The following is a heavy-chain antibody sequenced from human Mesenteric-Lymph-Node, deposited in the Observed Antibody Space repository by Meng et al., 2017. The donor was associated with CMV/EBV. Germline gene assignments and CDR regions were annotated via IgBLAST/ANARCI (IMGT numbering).Heavy chain of an antibody. Sequence: GESLKISCAASGFTFSSYSMNWVRQAPGKGLEWVSRINRDGSSTSYADSVKGRFTISRDNAKNTLYLQMNSLRAEDTAVYYCASQSIAYYYYYGMDGWGQGTTVTVSS. CDR1: GFTFSSYS. V-gene: IGHV3-74*01. CDR2: INRDGSST. J-gene: IGHJ6*02. CDR3: ASQSIAYYYYYGMDG.